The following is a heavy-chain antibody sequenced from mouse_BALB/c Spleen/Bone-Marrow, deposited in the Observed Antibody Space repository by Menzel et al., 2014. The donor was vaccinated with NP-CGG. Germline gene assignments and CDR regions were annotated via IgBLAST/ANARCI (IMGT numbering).Heavy chain of an antibody. V-gene: IGHV1-12*01. CDR1: GYTFTSYN. CDR2: FYPGNGDT. D-gene: IGHD2-1*01. Sequence: SGAELVKPGASVKMSCKASGYTFTSYNMHWLKQTPGQGLEWIGAFYPGNGDTSYNQKFKGKATLTADKSSSTVYMQLSSLTFEDSAVYYCARSEYGNYPWFAYWGQGTLVTVSA. CDR3: ARSEYGNYPWFAY. J-gene: IGHJ3*01.